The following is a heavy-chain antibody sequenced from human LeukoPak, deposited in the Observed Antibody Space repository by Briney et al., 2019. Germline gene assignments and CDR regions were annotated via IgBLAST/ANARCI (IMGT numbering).Heavy chain of an antibody. D-gene: IGHD1-26*01. CDR1: GFTFDDYG. Sequence: GGSQRLSCVASGFTFDDYGMSWVRQVPGKGLEWVCGINWNGGSTGYADSVKGRFTISRDSAKNSLYVQMKSLRADDTAFYYCARRTIVGAGFDYWGQGTLVTVSS. CDR3: ARRTIVGAGFDY. J-gene: IGHJ4*02. V-gene: IGHV3-20*04. CDR2: INWNGGST.